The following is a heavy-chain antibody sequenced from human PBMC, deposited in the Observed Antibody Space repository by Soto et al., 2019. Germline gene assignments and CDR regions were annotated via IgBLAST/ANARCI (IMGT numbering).Heavy chain of an antibody. Sequence: PGESLKISCKGSGYGFTSYWIGWVRQMPGKGLEWMGIIYPGDSDTRYSPSFQGQVTISADKSISTAYLQWSSLKALDTAMYYCARHPRDVAAAGTGYYYGMDVWGQGTTVTVSS. CDR2: IYPGDSDT. CDR1: GYGFTSYW. J-gene: IGHJ6*02. D-gene: IGHD6-13*01. CDR3: ARHPRDVAAAGTGYYYGMDV. V-gene: IGHV5-51*01.